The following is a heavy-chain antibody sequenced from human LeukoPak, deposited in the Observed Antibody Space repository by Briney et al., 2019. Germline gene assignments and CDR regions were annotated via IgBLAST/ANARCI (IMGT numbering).Heavy chain of an antibody. J-gene: IGHJ5*02. V-gene: IGHV1-2*02. CDR2: INPNSGGT. D-gene: IGHD3-10*01. CDR1: GYTFTGYY. Sequence: ASVKVSCKASGYTFTGYYMHWVRQAPGQGLEWMGWINPNSGGTNYAQKFQGRVTMTRNTSISTAYMELSSLRSEDTAVYYCARVNLKHVLLWFGMRGYGSGWFDPWGQGTLVTVSS. CDR3: ARVNLKHVLLWFGMRGYGSGWFDP.